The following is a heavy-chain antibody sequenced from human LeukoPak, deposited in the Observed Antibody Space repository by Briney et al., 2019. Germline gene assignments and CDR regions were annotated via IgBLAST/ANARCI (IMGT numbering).Heavy chain of an antibody. CDR3: AKDPSPMVRGVLDY. V-gene: IGHV3-30*18. CDR1: GFTFSSYG. CDR2: ISYDGSNK. J-gene: IGHJ4*02. Sequence: GGSLRLSCAASGFTFSSYGMHWVRQAPGKGLEWVAVISYDGSNKYYADSVKGRFTISRDNSKNTLYLQMNSLRAEDTAVYYCAKDPSPMVRGVLDYWGQGTLVTVSS. D-gene: IGHD3-10*01.